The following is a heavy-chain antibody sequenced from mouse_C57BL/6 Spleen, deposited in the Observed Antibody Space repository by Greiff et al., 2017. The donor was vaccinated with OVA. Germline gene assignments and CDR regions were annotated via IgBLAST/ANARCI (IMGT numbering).Heavy chain of an antibody. D-gene: IGHD2-4*01. V-gene: IGHV3-6*01. Sequence: VQLKESGPGLVKPSQSLSLTCSVTGYSITSGYYWNWIRQFPGNKLEWMGYISYDGSNNYNPSLKNRISITRDTSKNQFFLKLNSVTTEDTATYYCARGEDDYDGWYFDVWGTGTTVTVSS. CDR3: ARGEDDYDGWYFDV. J-gene: IGHJ1*03. CDR1: GYSITSGYY. CDR2: ISYDGSN.